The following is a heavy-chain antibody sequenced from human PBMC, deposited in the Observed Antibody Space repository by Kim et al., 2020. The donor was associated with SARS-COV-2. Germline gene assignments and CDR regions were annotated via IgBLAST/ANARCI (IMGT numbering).Heavy chain of an antibody. CDR1: GGTFSSYA. J-gene: IGHJ6*02. Sequence: SVKVSCKASGGTFSSYAISWVRQAPGQGLEWMGRIIPILGIANYAQKFQGRVTITADKSTSTAYMELSSLRSEDTAVYYCARDSSSWYRIGSYYYYGMDVWGQGTTVTVSS. D-gene: IGHD6-13*01. CDR2: IIPILGIA. CDR3: ARDSSSWYRIGSYYYYGMDV. V-gene: IGHV1-69*04.